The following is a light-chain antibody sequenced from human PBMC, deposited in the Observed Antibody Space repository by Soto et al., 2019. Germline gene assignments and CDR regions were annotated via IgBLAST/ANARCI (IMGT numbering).Light chain of an antibody. CDR3: QHRSNWPRT. J-gene: IGKJ1*01. CDR2: DAS. CDR1: QSVSAY. Sequence: EIVLTQSPATLSLSPGERATLSCRASQSVSAYLAWYQQQPGQAPRLLIYDASNRDTGIPARFSGSGSGTDFTLTINSLEPEDFAVYYCQHRSNWPRTFGQGTKVEIK. V-gene: IGKV3-11*01.